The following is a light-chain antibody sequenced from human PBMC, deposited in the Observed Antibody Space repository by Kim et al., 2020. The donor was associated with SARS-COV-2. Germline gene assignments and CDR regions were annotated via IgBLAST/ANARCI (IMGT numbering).Light chain of an antibody. CDR3: NSRDSRGNHWV. Sequence: SSELTQDPAVSVALGQTVGITCQGDSLRSYYASWYQQKPGQAPLLVIYGKNNRPSGIPDRFSGSSSGNTASLTITGAQAEDEADYYCNSRDSRGNHWVFG. J-gene: IGLJ3*02. V-gene: IGLV3-19*01. CDR1: SLRSYY. CDR2: GKN.